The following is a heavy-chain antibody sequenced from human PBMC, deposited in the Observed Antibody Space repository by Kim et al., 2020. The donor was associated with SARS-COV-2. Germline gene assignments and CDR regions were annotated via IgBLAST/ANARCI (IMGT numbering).Heavy chain of an antibody. J-gene: IGHJ4*01. CDR3: VRFRSAYDSSGYEFDY. Sequence: SETLSLTCTVSGGSISSYYWSWIRQPPGKGLEWIGYIYYSGSTNYNPSLKSRVTISVDTSKNQFSLKLSSVTAADTAVYYCVRFRSAYDSSGYEFDYWG. CDR1: GGSISSYY. CDR2: IYYSGST. V-gene: IGHV4-59*08. D-gene: IGHD3-22*01.